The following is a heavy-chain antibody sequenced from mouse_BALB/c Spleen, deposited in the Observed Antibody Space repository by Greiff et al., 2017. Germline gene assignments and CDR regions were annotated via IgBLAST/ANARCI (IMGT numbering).Heavy chain of an antibody. CDR3: ARRWLLYAMDY. CDR1: GYTFTSYW. CDR2: INPSTGYT. V-gene: IGHV1-7*01. J-gene: IGHJ4*01. D-gene: IGHD2-3*01. Sequence: QVQLQQSGAELAKPGASVKMSCKASGYTFTSYWMHWVKQRPGQGLEWIGYINPSTGYTEYNQKFKDKATLTADKSSSTAYMQLSSLTSEDSAVYYCARRWLLYAMDYWGQGTSVTVSS.